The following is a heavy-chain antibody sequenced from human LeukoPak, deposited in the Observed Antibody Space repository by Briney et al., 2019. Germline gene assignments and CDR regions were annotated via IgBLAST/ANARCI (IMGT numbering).Heavy chain of an antibody. CDR3: ARGGGSSS. Sequence: GGSLRLTCAASGFSSSNFWMSWVRQAPGKGLEWVANIKPDGSATNYVDSVKGRFTISRDNAKNSLDLQMNSLRAEDTAVYYCARGGGSSSWGQGTLVTVSS. J-gene: IGHJ5*02. V-gene: IGHV3-7*01. CDR2: IKPDGSAT. D-gene: IGHD6-6*01. CDR1: GFSSSNFW.